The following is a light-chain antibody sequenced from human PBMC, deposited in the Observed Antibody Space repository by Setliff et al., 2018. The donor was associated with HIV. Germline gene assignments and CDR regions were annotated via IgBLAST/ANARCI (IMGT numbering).Light chain of an antibody. CDR2: DIT. CDR1: SSDIGGYNY. J-gene: IGLJ1*01. V-gene: IGLV2-11*01. CDR3: CSYAGNYVFV. Sequence: SALTQPRSVSGSPGQSVTFSCTGASSDIGGYNYVSWYQQHPGKAPKLLIYDITKRPSGVPDRFSGFKSGNTASLTISGLQADDEADYYCCSYAGNYVFVFGGGTKVTV.